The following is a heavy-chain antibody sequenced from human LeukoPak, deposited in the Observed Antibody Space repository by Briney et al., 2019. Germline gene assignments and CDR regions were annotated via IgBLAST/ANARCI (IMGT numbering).Heavy chain of an antibody. CDR2: IYYSAST. D-gene: IGHD3-10*01. CDR3: ARDLGMVRGVPDFDY. V-gene: IGHV4-31*03. Sequence: SETLSLTCTVSGGSISSGGYYWSWLRQHPGKGLEWIVYIYYSASTYYYPSLKSRVTISVDTSKTQFSLKLSSVTAADTAVYYCARDLGMVRGVPDFDYWGQGTLVTVSS. CDR1: GGSISSGGYY. J-gene: IGHJ4*02.